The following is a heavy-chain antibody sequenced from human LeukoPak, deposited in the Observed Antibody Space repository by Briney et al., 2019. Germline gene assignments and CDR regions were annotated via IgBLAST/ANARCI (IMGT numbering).Heavy chain of an antibody. Sequence: PGGSLRPSCAASGFTFSAYSMNWVRQAPGKGLEWVANTNQDGSEKYYADSVKGRFTISRDNAKNSLYLQMNGLRAEDTAVYYCAKQLTSNANWGQGTLVTVSS. V-gene: IGHV3-7*01. CDR1: GFTFSAYS. CDR2: TNQDGSEK. CDR3: AKQLTSNAN. D-gene: IGHD5-18*01. J-gene: IGHJ4*02.